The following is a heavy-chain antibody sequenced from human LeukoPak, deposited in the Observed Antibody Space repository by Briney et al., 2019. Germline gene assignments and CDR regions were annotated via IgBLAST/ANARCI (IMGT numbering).Heavy chain of an antibody. Sequence: GGSLRFSCAASGFTFSNYAMHWVRQAPGKGLEWVAVISDDGSNKYYADSVKGRFTISRDNSKNTLYLQMSSLRAEDTAVYYCARAGAHGNIYYYYGMDVWGQGTTVTVSS. CDR1: GFTFSNYA. J-gene: IGHJ6*02. D-gene: IGHD2/OR15-2a*01. CDR2: ISDDGSNK. CDR3: ARAGAHGNIYYYYGMDV. V-gene: IGHV3-30-3*01.